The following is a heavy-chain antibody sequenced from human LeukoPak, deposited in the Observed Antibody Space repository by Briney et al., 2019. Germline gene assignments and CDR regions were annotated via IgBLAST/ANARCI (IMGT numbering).Heavy chain of an antibody. D-gene: IGHD4-17*01. Sequence: GASVKVSCKASGGTFISYAISWVRQAPGQGLEWMGGIIPIFGTANYAQKFQGRVTITADESTSTAYMELSSLRSEDTAVYYCARDRYGYGQFDYWGQGTLVTVSS. CDR3: ARDRYGYGQFDY. J-gene: IGHJ4*02. CDR2: IIPIFGTA. V-gene: IGHV1-69*13. CDR1: GGTFISYA.